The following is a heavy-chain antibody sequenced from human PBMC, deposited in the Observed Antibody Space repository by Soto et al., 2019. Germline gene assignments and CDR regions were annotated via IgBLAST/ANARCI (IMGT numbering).Heavy chain of an antibody. V-gene: IGHV4-30-2*01. CDR3: ARVALGGSAEYFQH. D-gene: IGHD2-15*01. CDR1: GGSISSGGYS. Sequence: QLQLQESGSGLVKPSQTLSLTCAVSGGSISSGGYSWSWIRQPPGKGLEWIGYIYHSGSTYYNPPLKSRVTISVDRSKNQFSLKLSSVTAADTAVYYCARVALGGSAEYFQHWGQGTLVTVSS. J-gene: IGHJ1*01. CDR2: IYHSGST.